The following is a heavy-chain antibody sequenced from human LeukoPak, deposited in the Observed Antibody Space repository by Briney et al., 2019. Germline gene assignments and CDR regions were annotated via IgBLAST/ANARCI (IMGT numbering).Heavy chain of an antibody. CDR2: VDDSGNT. CDR3: ARDRFATTTCDSTFDY. V-gene: IGHV4-59*01. D-gene: IGHD5-24*01. CDR1: GGPMRIYN. Sequence: SETLSLTCTVSGGPMRIYNWNWIRQPPGKGLEWIAYVDDSGNTDHNPSFGSRVTMTIDTSKNLFSLILTSVTAADTAVYYCARDRFATTTCDSTFDYWGQGILVTVSS. J-gene: IGHJ4*02.